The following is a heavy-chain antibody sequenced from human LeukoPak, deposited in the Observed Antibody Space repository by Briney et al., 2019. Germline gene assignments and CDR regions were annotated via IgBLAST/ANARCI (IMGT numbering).Heavy chain of an antibody. Sequence: LETLSLTCTVSGVSISSSDYYWGWIRQPPGKGLEWIGEINHSGSTNYNPSLKSRVTISVDTSKNQFSLKLSSVTAADTAVYYCARLSIAAAKPIDSWGQGTLVTVSS. CDR1: GVSISSSDYY. J-gene: IGHJ4*02. V-gene: IGHV4-39*07. CDR2: INHSGST. CDR3: ARLSIAAAKPIDS. D-gene: IGHD6-13*01.